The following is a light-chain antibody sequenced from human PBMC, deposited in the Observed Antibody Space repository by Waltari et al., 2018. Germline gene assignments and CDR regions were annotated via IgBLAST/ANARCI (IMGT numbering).Light chain of an antibody. J-gene: IGKJ2*01. Sequence: DIQMTQSPSSLSASLGDRVTITCQASQDIGNFLNWYRQRPGKSPHLRIYAASTLETGGPSRFRGSGSGTHVTLTISTVQPEDIATCYGQQYDRFPHIFGQGTKLDIK. CDR1: QDIGNF. CDR2: AAS. V-gene: IGKV1-33*01. CDR3: QQYDRFPHI.